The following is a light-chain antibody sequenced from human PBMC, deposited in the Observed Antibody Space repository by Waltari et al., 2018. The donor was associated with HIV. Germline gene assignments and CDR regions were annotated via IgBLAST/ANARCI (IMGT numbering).Light chain of an antibody. CDR2: SNK. V-gene: IGLV1-44*01. Sequence: QSVLTQPPSASGTPGQRVTISCSGSSSKIGSNTVNWYQQLPGTAPKLLIYSNKQRPAGVPDRFSGSKSGTSASLAISGLQSEDEADYYCAAWHDSLNGSWVFGGVTKLTVL. CDR1: SSKIGSNT. J-gene: IGLJ3*02. CDR3: AAWHDSLNGSWV.